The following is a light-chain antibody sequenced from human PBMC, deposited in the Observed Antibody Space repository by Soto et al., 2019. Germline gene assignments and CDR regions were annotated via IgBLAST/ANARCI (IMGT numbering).Light chain of an antibody. CDR3: SSYTTTSTLV. J-gene: IGLJ3*02. CDR1: STDFVSYNR. CDR2: EAS. V-gene: IGLV2-18*02. Sequence: QSVLTQPPSVSGSPGQSVTISCTGSSTDFVSYNRVSWYQQPPGTAPKLIIYEASNRPSGVPDRFSGSKSGNTASLTISGLQPADEADYYCSSYTTTSTLVFGGGTKLTVL.